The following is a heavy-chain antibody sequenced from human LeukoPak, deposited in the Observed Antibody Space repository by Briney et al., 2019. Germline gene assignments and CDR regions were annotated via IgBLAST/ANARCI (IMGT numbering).Heavy chain of an antibody. D-gene: IGHD3-22*01. Sequence: GESLKISCKGSGYTFTIYWIGWVRQMPGKGLEWMGIIYPGDSDPIYSPSFQGQVTISADKSISTAYLQWSSLRASDTAMYYCTRLSGSPGAFDIWGQGTMVTVSS. CDR1: GYTFTIYW. CDR3: TRLSGSPGAFDI. J-gene: IGHJ3*02. CDR2: IYPGDSDP. V-gene: IGHV5-51*01.